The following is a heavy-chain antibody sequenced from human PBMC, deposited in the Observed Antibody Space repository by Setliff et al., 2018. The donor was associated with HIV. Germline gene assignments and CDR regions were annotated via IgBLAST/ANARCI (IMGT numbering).Heavy chain of an antibody. CDR1: GGSFSGYY. CDR2: INHSGST. J-gene: IGHJ6*02. D-gene: IGHD3-16*02. V-gene: IGHV4-34*01. Sequence: PSETLSLTCAVYGGSFSGYYWSWIRQPPGKGLEWIGEINHSGSTNYNPSLKSRVSISVDTSKNQFSLKLNSVTAADTAVYYCARGAAYYDYVWGGYRQRRDCCIDVWGQGTTVTVSS. CDR3: ARGAAYYDYVWGGYRQRRDCCIDV.